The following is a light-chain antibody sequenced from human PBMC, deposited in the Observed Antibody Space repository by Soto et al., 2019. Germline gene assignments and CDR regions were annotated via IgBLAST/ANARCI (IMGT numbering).Light chain of an antibody. Sequence: QSALTQPRSVSGSPGQSVTISCTGTRSDVGGYDYVSWYQQHPGKAPTLMIYDVTKRPSGVPDRFSGSKSGNTASLTISGLQAEDDADYYCCSYAGSYTWVFGGGTKLTVL. CDR2: DVT. V-gene: IGLV2-11*01. J-gene: IGLJ3*02. CDR3: CSYAGSYTWV. CDR1: RSDVGGYDY.